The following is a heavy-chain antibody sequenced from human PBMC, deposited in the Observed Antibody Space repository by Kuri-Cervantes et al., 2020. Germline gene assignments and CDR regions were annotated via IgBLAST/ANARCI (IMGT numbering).Heavy chain of an antibody. D-gene: IGHD2-2*01. V-gene: IGHV3-23*05. J-gene: IGHJ5*02. CDR3: AMGVLSAALNWFNP. CDR2: TGTTESSK. CDR1: GFAISSYN. Sequence: GGSLRLSCAASGFAISSYNMNWVRQAPGKGLEWVSHTGTTESSKYYADSVKGRFTISRDNSKNTLYLQMNSLRAEDTAVYYCAMGVLSAALNWFNPWGQGTLVTVSS.